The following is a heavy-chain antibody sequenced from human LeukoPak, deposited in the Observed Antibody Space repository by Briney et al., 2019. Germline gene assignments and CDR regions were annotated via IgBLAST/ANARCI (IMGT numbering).Heavy chain of an antibody. CDR2: IYYSGST. V-gene: IGHV4-39*07. CDR1: GGSISSSSYY. CDR3: ARAGIAAAGTRGGPNWFDP. J-gene: IGHJ5*02. D-gene: IGHD6-13*01. Sequence: SETLSLTCTVSGGSISSSSYYRGWIRQPPGKGLEWIGSIYYSGSTYYNPSLKSRVTISVDTSKNQFSLKLSSVTAADTAVYYCARAGIAAAGTRGGPNWFDPWGQGTLVTVSS.